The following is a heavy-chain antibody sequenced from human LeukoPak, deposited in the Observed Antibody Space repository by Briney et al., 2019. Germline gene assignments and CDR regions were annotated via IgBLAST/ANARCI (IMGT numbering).Heavy chain of an antibody. Sequence: GGFLRLSCAASGFTFSSYAMHWVRQAPGKGLEWVAVISYDGSNKYYADSVKGRFTISRDNSKNTLYLQMNSLRAEDTAVYYCARNMVRGVINYYYYGMDVWGQGTTVTVSS. CDR2: ISYDGSNK. D-gene: IGHD3-10*01. J-gene: IGHJ6*02. V-gene: IGHV3-30-3*01. CDR1: GFTFSSYA. CDR3: ARNMVRGVINYYYYGMDV.